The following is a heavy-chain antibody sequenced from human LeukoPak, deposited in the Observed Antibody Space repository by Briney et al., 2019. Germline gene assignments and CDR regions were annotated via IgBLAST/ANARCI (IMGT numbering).Heavy chain of an antibody. CDR3: AKDNVGIVATD. V-gene: IGHV3-30*18. J-gene: IGHJ4*02. D-gene: IGHD5-12*01. Sequence: PGGSLRLSCAASGFTFSSYGMHWVRQAPGKGLEWVAVISYDGSNKYYADSVKGRFTISRDNSKNTLYLQMNSLRAEDTAVYYCAKDNVGIVATDWGQGTLVTVSS. CDR1: GFTFSSYG. CDR2: ISYDGSNK.